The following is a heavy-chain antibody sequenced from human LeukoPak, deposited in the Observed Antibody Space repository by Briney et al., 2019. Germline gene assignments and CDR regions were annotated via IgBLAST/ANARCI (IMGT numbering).Heavy chain of an antibody. J-gene: IGHJ4*02. CDR2: IKQDGSEK. CDR1: GFTFSSYW. D-gene: IGHD6-13*01. V-gene: IGHV3-7*01. Sequence: GGSLRLSCTASGFTFSSYWMSWVRQAPGKGLEWVANIKQDGSEKYYVDSVKGRFTISRDNAKNSLYLQMNSLRAEDTAVYYCARAGSSSWYYFDYWGQGTLVTVSS. CDR3: ARAGSSSWYYFDY.